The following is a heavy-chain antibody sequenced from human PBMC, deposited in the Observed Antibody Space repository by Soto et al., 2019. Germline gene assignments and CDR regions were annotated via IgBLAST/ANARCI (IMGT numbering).Heavy chain of an antibody. D-gene: IGHD6-6*01. CDR2: IIPIFGTA. CDR3: ARGESIAARPTPTRPYYGMDV. J-gene: IGHJ6*02. Sequence: SVKVSCKASGGTFSSYAISWVRQAPGQGLEWMGGIIPIFGTANYAQKFQGRVTITADESTSTAHMELSSLRSEDTAVYYCARGESIAARPTPTRPYYGMDVWGQGTTVTVSS. V-gene: IGHV1-69*13. CDR1: GGTFSSYA.